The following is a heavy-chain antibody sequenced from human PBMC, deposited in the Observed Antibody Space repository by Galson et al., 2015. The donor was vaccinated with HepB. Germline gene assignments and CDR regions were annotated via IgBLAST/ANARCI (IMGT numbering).Heavy chain of an antibody. V-gene: IGHV1-69*13. CDR1: GGTFSSYA. CDR2: IIPIFGTA. J-gene: IGHJ2*01. D-gene: IGHD6-19*01. Sequence: SVKVSCKASGGTFSSYAISCVRQAPGQGLEWMGGIIPIFGTANYAQKFQGRVTITADESTSTAYMELSSLRSEDTAVCYCARSSIAVAGPPWYFDLWGRGTLVTVSS. CDR3: ARSSIAVAGPPWYFDL.